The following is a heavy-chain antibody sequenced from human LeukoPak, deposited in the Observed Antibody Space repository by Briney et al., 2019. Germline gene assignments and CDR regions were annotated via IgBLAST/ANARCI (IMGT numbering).Heavy chain of an antibody. J-gene: IGHJ4*02. Sequence: PSVKVSCKASGYTFTDFYIHWVRQAPGQGLEWMGWINPNSGGTNYAQRFQGRVTMTRDTSISTAYMELSRLRSDDTAVYYCARADMSSDYTPNDYWGQGTLVTVSS. V-gene: IGHV1-2*02. D-gene: IGHD3-3*01. CDR1: GYTFTDFY. CDR3: ARADMSSDYTPNDY. CDR2: INPNSGGT.